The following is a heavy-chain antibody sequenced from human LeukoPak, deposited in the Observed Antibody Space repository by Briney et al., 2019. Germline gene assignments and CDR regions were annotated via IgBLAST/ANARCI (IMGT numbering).Heavy chain of an antibody. Sequence: GASVKVSCKVSGYTLTQLSMHWVRQAPGKGLEWMGGFDPEDGETIYAQKFQGRVTMTEDTSTDTDYMELSSLRSEDTAVYYCATAPLSMVRAHDAFDIWGQGTMVTVSS. CDR3: ATAPLSMVRAHDAFDI. CDR2: FDPEDGET. V-gene: IGHV1-24*01. CDR1: GYTLTQLS. D-gene: IGHD3-10*01. J-gene: IGHJ3*02.